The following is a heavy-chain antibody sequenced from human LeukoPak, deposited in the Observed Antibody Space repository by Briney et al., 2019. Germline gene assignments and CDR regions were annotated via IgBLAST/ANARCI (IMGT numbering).Heavy chain of an antibody. D-gene: IGHD2-15*01. CDR3: ARAYCSGGSCHFDY. CDR2: INHSGST. V-gene: IGHV4-34*01. CDR1: GGSFSGYY. Sequence: NPSETLSLTCAVYGGSFSGYYWSWIRQPPGKGLEWIGEINHSGSTNYNPSLKSRVTISVDTSKNQFSLKLSSVTAADTAVYYCARAYCSGGSCHFDYWGQGTLVTVSS. J-gene: IGHJ4*02.